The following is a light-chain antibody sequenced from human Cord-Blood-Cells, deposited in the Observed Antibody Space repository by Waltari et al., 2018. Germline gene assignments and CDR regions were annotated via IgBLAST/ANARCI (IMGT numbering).Light chain of an antibody. Sequence: DIQMTQSPYSLSASVGDRVTITFRASQSISSYLNWYQQKPGKAPKLLIYAASSFQSGVPSRFSGSESGTDFTLTISSLQPEDFATYYGQQSYSTPYSFGQGTKLEIK. V-gene: IGKV1-39*01. CDR2: AAS. CDR1: QSISSY. J-gene: IGKJ2*03. CDR3: QQSYSTPYS.